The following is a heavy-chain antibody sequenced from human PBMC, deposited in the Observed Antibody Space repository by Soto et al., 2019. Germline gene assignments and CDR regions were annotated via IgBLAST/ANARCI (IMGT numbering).Heavy chain of an antibody. V-gene: IGHV6-1*01. CDR1: GDSASSNSVS. CDR2: TYYRSKWYN. CDR3: ARTRVYDSYNYYGVAV. Sequence: SQTLSLTCAISGDSASSNSVSWNWIRQSPSRGLEWLGRTYYRSKWYNDYALSVKGRITINPDTSKNQFSLQLNSVTPEDTAVYYCARTRVYDSYNYYGVAVWGQGTTVTVS. D-gene: IGHD3-16*01. J-gene: IGHJ6*02.